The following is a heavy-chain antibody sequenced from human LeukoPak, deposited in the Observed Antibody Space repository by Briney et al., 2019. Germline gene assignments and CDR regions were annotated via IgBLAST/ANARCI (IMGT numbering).Heavy chain of an antibody. V-gene: IGHV3-21*01. CDR3: ATMRGGYEGYFDY. J-gene: IGHJ4*02. Sequence: GGSLRLSCAASGFTFSNYNMNWVRQAPGKGLEWVSSISSSSSYIYSADSVKGRFTISKDNAKNSLYLQMNSLRAEDTAVYYCATMRGGYEGYFDYWGQGTLVTVSS. D-gene: IGHD3-16*01. CDR1: GFTFSNYN. CDR2: ISSSSSYI.